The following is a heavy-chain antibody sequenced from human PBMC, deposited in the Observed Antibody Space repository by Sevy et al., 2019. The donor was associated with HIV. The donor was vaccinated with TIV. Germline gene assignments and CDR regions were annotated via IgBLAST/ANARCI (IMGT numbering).Heavy chain of an antibody. CDR3: AKDLGGYISSSGAFDI. V-gene: IGHV3-23*01. CDR2: ISGSGGST. Sequence: GGSLRLSCAASGFTFSSYAMSWVRQAPGKGLEWVSAISGSGGSTYYADSVKGRFTISRDNSKNTLYLQMNSLRAEDMAVYYCAKDLGGYISSSGAFDIWGQGTMVTVSS. J-gene: IGHJ3*02. D-gene: IGHD6-6*01. CDR1: GFTFSSYA.